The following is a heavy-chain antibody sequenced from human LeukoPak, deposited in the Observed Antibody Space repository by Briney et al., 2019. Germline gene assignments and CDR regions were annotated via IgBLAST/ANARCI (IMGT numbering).Heavy chain of an antibody. J-gene: IGHJ4*02. Sequence: SVKVSCKASGGTFSSYAISWVRQAPGQGLEWMGGIIPIFGTANYAQKFQGRVTITADESTSTAYMELSSLRSEDTAVYYCARQISGNDYVFDYWGQGTLVTVSS. CDR2: IIPIFGTA. V-gene: IGHV1-69*13. CDR3: ARQISGNDYVFDY. D-gene: IGHD5-12*01. CDR1: GGTFSSYA.